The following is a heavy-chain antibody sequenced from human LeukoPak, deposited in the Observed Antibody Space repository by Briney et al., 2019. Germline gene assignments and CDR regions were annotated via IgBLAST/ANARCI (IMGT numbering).Heavy chain of an antibody. CDR3: ARRGYSAAVDY. Sequence: PSETLSLTCTVSGGSISSGTYYWGWIRQPPGKGLELIGSIYYSGSTYYNPSLKSRVTISMDTSKNQFFLKLNSVTAADTAVYYCARRGYSAAVDYWGQGTLVTVSS. J-gene: IGHJ4*02. CDR1: GGSISSGTYY. CDR2: IYYSGST. V-gene: IGHV4-39*07. D-gene: IGHD5-12*01.